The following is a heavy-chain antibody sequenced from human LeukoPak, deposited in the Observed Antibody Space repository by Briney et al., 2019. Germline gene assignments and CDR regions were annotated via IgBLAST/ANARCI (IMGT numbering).Heavy chain of an antibody. Sequence: GGSLRLSCAASGFTFSDYYMTWIRQAPGQGLEWISYISSSRSTIYYADSVKGRFTISRDNAKNSLFLQMSSLRADDTAIYCCARAGELRYMDVWGKGTAVTVSS. CDR1: GFTFSDYY. CDR3: ARAGELRYMDV. V-gene: IGHV3-11*04. CDR2: ISSSRSTI. J-gene: IGHJ6*03. D-gene: IGHD3-16*01.